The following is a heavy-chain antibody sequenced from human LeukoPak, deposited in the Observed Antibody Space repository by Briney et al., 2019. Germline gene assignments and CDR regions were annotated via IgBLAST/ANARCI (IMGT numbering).Heavy chain of an antibody. CDR1: GYTFTSYG. J-gene: IGHJ6*02. D-gene: IGHD2-21*02. Sequence: VASVKVSCKASGYTFTSYGISWVRQAPGQGLEWMGWISAYNGNTNYAQKLQDRVTMTTDTSTSTAYMELRSLRSDDTAVYYCARVGAYCGGDCYHYYGMDVWGQGTTVTVSS. CDR2: ISAYNGNT. V-gene: IGHV1-18*01. CDR3: ARVGAYCGGDCYHYYGMDV.